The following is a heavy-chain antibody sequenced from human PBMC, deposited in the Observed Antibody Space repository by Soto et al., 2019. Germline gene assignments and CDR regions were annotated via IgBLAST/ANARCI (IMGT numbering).Heavy chain of an antibody. CDR2: IYSSGTT. J-gene: IGHJ4*02. V-gene: IGHV4-30-4*01. CDR3: ASRQQQVAPVEY. D-gene: IGHD6-13*01. Sequence: PSETLSVTCNVSEGYISTGVYFWSWVRQSPGKGLEWIGHIYSSGTTYYNPSLKSRVTISVDASKNQFPLKLTSVTAADTAVYYCASRQQQVAPVEYWGQGTLGTVSS. CDR1: EGYISTGVYF.